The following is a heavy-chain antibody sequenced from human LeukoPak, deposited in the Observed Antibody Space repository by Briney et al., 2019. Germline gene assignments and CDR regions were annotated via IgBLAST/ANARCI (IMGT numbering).Heavy chain of an antibody. CDR1: GGSISSYY. J-gene: IGHJ5*02. D-gene: IGHD2-8*02. CDR3: ARDSSWTTGSPFDH. V-gene: IGHV4-4*07. Sequence: SETLSLTCTFSGGSISSYYWSWIRQPAGKGLEWIGRIYTSGTTNYNPSLKSRVTMSVDTSKNQFSLKLSSVTAADTAVYYCARDSSWTTGSPFDHWGQGTLVTVSS. CDR2: IYTSGTT.